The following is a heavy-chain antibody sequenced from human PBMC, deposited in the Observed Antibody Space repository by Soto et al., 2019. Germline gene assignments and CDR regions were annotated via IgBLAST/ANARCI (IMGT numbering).Heavy chain of an antibody. D-gene: IGHD5-12*01. CDR3: ARDPSVDIVATITDAFDI. V-gene: IGHV4-59*12. CDR1: GGSITSYS. CDR2: IYDYGST. Sequence: PSETLSLTCTVSGGSITSYSWTWIRQPPGKAMEWIGYIYDYGSTYYNPSLESRVAFSVDTSKNQFSLKLSSVTAADTAVYYCARDPSVDIVATITDAFDIWGQGTMVTVSS. J-gene: IGHJ3*02.